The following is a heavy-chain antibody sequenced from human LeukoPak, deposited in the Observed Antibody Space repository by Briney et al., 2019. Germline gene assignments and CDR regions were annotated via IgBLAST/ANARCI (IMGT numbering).Heavy chain of an antibody. J-gene: IGHJ4*02. Sequence: GTSVKVSCKASGYTFTSYDINWVRQATGQGLEWMGRMNPNSGNTGYAQKFQGRVTMTRNTSISTAYMELSSLRSEDTAVYYCARVVTKRITMVRGVEIFDYWGQGTLVTVSS. CDR2: MNPNSGNT. CDR3: ARVVTKRITMVRGVEIFDY. V-gene: IGHV1-8*01. D-gene: IGHD3-10*01. CDR1: GYTFTSYD.